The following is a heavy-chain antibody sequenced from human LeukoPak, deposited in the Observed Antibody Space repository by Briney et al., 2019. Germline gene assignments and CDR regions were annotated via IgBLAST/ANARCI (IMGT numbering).Heavy chain of an antibody. V-gene: IGHV3-11*01. D-gene: IGHD3-22*01. CDR1: GYTFIDYD. CDR2: IRSDGSTI. CDR3: ASEGRGYYGDFDY. Sequence: PGGSLRLSCSASGYTFIDYDMNWIRQAPGKGLEWVSYIRSDGSTIYDADSVKGRFFISMDNARNSLYLQMNSLRAEDTAVYYCASEGRGYYGDFDYWGQGTLVTVSS. J-gene: IGHJ4*02.